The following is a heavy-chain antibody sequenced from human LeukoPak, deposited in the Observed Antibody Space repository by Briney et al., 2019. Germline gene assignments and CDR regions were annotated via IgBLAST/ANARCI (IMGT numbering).Heavy chain of an antibody. Sequence: SETLSLTCAVYGGSFSGYYWSWIRQPPGKGLEWIGEINHSGSTNYNPSLKSRVTISVDTSKNQFSLKLSSVTAADTAVYYCARLKTYGGNSVGYYYYYGMDVWGQGTTVTVSS. CDR3: ARLKTYGGNSVGYYYYYGMDV. J-gene: IGHJ6*02. D-gene: IGHD4-23*01. V-gene: IGHV4-34*01. CDR1: GGSFSGYY. CDR2: INHSGST.